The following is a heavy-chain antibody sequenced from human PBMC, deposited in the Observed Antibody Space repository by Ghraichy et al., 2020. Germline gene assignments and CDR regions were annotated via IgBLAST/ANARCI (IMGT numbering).Heavy chain of an antibody. CDR2: IYYSGST. Sequence: SETLSLTCTVSGGSISSSSYYWGWIRQPPGKGLEWIGSIYYSGSTYYNPSLKSRVTISVDTSKNQFSLKLSSVTAADTAVYYCARIYYDFWSGYYKGDYYYYYMDVWGKGTTVTVSS. CDR3: ARIYYDFWSGYYKGDYYYYYMDV. CDR1: GGSISSSSYY. J-gene: IGHJ6*03. D-gene: IGHD3-3*01. V-gene: IGHV4-39*07.